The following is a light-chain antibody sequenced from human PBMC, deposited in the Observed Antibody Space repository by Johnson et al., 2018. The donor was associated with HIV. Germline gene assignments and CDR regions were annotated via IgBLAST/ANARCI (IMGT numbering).Light chain of an antibody. CDR3: AAWEDSLNGHYV. Sequence: HSVLTQPPSVSAAPGQKVTISCSGSSSNIEYNDISWYQQLPGTAPKLLIYENYKRPSGIPDRFSASKSGTSASLAISGLQAEYEADYYCAAWEDSLNGHYVFGTGTKVTV. CDR1: SSNIEYND. J-gene: IGLJ1*01. V-gene: IGLV1-51*02. CDR2: ENY.